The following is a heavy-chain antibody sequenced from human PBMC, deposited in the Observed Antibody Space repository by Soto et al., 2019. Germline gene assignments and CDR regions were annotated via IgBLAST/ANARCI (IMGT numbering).Heavy chain of an antibody. J-gene: IGHJ4*02. CDR2: INSDGSST. Sequence: GGSLRLSCAGSGFTFSSYWMHWVRQAPGKGLVWVSRINSDGSSTSYADSVKGRFTISRDNAKNTLYLQMNSLRAEDTAVYYCARYYDFWSGADDYWGQGTQVTVSS. CDR1: GFTFSSYW. CDR3: ARYYDFWSGADDY. D-gene: IGHD3-3*01. V-gene: IGHV3-74*01.